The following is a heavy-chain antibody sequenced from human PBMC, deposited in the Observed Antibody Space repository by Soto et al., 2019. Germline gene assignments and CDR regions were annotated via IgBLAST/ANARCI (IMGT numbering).Heavy chain of an antibody. V-gene: IGHV4-4*02. J-gene: IGHJ4*02. D-gene: IGHD6-13*01. CDR1: GVSISTNDW. CDR2: IYHSGST. CDR3: ARVGGIAAAGTIVN. Sequence: SETLSLTCAVSGVSISTNDWWSWLRQPPGKGLEWIGEIYHSGSTNYNPSLKSRVTISIDNSNNQFSLKLNSVTAADTAEYYCARVGGIAAAGTIVNWGQGTLVTVSS.